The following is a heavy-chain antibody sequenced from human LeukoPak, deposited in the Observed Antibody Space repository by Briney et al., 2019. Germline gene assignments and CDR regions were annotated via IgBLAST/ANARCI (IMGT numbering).Heavy chain of an antibody. J-gene: IGHJ4*02. CDR2: IYSGGST. V-gene: IGHV3-66*01. CDR1: GFTVSSNY. Sequence: GGSLRLSCAASGFTVSSNYMSWVRQAPGKGLEWVSVIYSGGSTYYADSVKGRFTISRDNSKNTLYLQMNSLRAEDTAVYYCARDPTGASSGYYDYWGQGTLVTVSS. CDR3: ARDPTGASSGYYDY. D-gene: IGHD3-22*01.